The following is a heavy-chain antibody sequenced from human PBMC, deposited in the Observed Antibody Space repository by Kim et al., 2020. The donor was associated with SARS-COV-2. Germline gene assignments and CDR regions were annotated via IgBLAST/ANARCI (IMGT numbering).Heavy chain of an antibody. CDR3: ANHYDSTGDLKYFAY. V-gene: IGHV3-23*03. CDR1: GFTFSSYA. J-gene: IGHJ4*02. Sequence: GGSLRLSCAASGFTFSSYAMSWVRQVPGKGLEWVSVIYSGCTSTYYADSVKGRFTISRDNSKNTLYLQLNSLRAEDTAVYYCANHYDSTGDLKYFAYWGQGTLVTVSS. D-gene: IGHD3-22*01. CDR2: IYSGCTST.